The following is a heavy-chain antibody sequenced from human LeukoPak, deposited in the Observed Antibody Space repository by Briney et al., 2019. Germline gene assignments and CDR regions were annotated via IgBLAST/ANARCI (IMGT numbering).Heavy chain of an antibody. Sequence: GGSLRLSCAASGFTFSGSAMHWVRQASGKGLEWIGRIRTKADNYASAYAASLKGRFIISRDDSKNTLYLQMNSLRAEDTAVYYCVKGFSSSWYYFDYWGQGTLVTVSS. V-gene: IGHV3-73*01. J-gene: IGHJ4*02. CDR1: GFTFSGSA. CDR2: IRTKADNYAS. D-gene: IGHD6-13*01. CDR3: VKGFSSSWYYFDY.